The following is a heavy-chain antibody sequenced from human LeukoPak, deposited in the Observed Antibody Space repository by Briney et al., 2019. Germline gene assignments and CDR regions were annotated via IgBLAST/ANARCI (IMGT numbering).Heavy chain of an antibody. CDR3: ARYCSSTSCYSDY. V-gene: IGHV1-2*06. Sequence: ASVKVSCKASGYTFTGYYMHWVRQAPGQGPEYMGRINPISGGTVYAQKFQGRVTMTRDTSITTAYMELTRLTSDDTAVYYCARYCSSTSCYSDYWGQGTLVTVSS. CDR1: GYTFTGYY. D-gene: IGHD2-2*01. CDR2: INPISGGT. J-gene: IGHJ4*02.